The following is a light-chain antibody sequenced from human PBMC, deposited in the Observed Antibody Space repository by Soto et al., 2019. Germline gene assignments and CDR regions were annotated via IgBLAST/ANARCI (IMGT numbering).Light chain of an antibody. Sequence: DIHMSESPSTLSASVVDTVTVTFLASQSVSGWLAWYQQKPGEAPKLLIYDASALPRGVPSRFSGSGSGTKFTLTIASLQPDDFATYYCQQSYSTPFTFGQGTRLEIK. CDR2: DAS. V-gene: IGKV1-5*01. J-gene: IGKJ5*01. CDR3: QQSYSTPFT. CDR1: QSVSGW.